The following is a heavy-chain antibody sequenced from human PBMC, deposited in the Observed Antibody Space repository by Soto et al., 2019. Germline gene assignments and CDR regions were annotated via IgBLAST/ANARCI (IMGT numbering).Heavy chain of an antibody. D-gene: IGHD1-26*01. CDR1: GGSISSSNW. CDR3: ARVIDSGSYYRYDY. V-gene: IGHV4-4*02. CDR2: IYHSGST. J-gene: IGHJ4*02. Sequence: SETLSLTCAVSGGSISSSNWWSWVRQPPGKGLEWIGEIYHSGSTNYNPSLKSRVTISVDKSKNQFSLKLSSVTDADTAVYYCARVIDSGSYYRYDYWGQGTLVTVSS.